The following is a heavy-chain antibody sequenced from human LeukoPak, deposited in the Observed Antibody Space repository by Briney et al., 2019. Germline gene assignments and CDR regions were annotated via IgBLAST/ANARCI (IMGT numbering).Heavy chain of an antibody. Sequence: SETLSLTCTVSGGSTSSYSWNWIRQSPGKGLEWVGYIYYSGSTNYNPSLKSRVTISVDTSKNQFSLKLSSVTAADTAVYYCARESLEWLSKYYFDYWGQGSLVTVSS. CDR2: IYYSGST. V-gene: IGHV4-59*12. CDR3: ARESLEWLSKYYFDY. J-gene: IGHJ4*02. CDR1: GGSTSSYS. D-gene: IGHD3-3*01.